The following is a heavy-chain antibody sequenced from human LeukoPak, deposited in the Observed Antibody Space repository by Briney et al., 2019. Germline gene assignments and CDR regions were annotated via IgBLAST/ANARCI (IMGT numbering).Heavy chain of an antibody. Sequence: GESLKISCKASGYSFAAYWIGWVRQMPGKGLEWMGIIYPGDSDTRYSPSFQGQVTISADKSITTAYLQWSTLKASDTAMYYCARLTNDIFDYWGQGTLVTVSS. V-gene: IGHV5-51*01. CDR2: IYPGDSDT. CDR3: ARLTNDIFDY. J-gene: IGHJ4*02. D-gene: IGHD3-9*01. CDR1: GYSFAAYW.